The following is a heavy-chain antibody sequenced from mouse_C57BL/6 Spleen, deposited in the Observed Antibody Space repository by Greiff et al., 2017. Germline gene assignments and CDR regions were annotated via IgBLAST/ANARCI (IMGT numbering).Heavy chain of an antibody. CDR2: IDPETGGT. CDR3: TGSSGTGGFAY. Sequence: VQLQQSGAELVRPGASVTLSCKASGYTFTDYEMHWVKQTPVHGLEWIGAIDPETGGTAYNQKFKGKAILTADKSSSTAYVELRSLTSEDSAVYYCTGSSGTGGFAYWGQGTLVTVSA. CDR1: GYTFTDYE. D-gene: IGHD3-2*02. J-gene: IGHJ3*01. V-gene: IGHV1-15*01.